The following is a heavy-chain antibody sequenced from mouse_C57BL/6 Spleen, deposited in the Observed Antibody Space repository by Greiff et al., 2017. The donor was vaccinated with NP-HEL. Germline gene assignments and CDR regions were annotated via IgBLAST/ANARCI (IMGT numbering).Heavy chain of an antibody. CDR2: ISSGSSTI. CDR3: ARNDYDRNYAMDY. V-gene: IGHV5-17*01. Sequence: EVQLVESGGGLVKPGGSLKLSCAASGFTFSDYGMHWVRQAPEKGLEWVAYISSGSSTIYYADTVKGRFTISRDNAKNTLFLQMTSLRSEDTAMYYCARNDYDRNYAMDYWGQGTSVTVSS. CDR1: GFTFSDYG. D-gene: IGHD2-4*01. J-gene: IGHJ4*01.